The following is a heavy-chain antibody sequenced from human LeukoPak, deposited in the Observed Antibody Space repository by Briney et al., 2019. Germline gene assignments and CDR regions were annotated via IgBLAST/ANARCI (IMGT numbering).Heavy chain of an antibody. V-gene: IGHV4-39*02. CDR1: GASISSSSYY. J-gene: IGHJ6*02. Sequence: SETLSLTCSVSGASISSSSYYWGWIRQPPGEGLQWIGRIYSRGSTSYNPSLTSRVTISIDTSKKQFSLRLKSVTAADTAVYYCAREYSVLILDVWGQGTRVTVSS. CDR3: AREYSVLILDV. CDR2: IYSRGST. D-gene: IGHD2-21*01.